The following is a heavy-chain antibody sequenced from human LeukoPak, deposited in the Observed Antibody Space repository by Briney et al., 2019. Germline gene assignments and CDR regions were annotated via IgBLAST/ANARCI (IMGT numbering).Heavy chain of an antibody. CDR3: ASGIAAAPDY. D-gene: IGHD6-13*01. CDR2: INHSGST. CDR1: GGSFSGYY. Sequence: SETLSLTCAVYGGSFSGYYCSWIRQPPGKGLEWIGEINHSGSTNYNPSLKSRVTISVDTSKNQFSLKLSSVTAADTAVYYCASGIAAAPDYWGQGTLVTVSS. J-gene: IGHJ4*02. V-gene: IGHV4-34*01.